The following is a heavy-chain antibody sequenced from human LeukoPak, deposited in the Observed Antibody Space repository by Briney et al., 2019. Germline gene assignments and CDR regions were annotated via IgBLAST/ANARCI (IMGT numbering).Heavy chain of an antibody. D-gene: IGHD3/OR15-3a*01. J-gene: IGHJ4*02. CDR1: GYTFTGYY. CDR2: ISPNSGGT. V-gene: IGHV1-2*02. CDR3: ARTGLGMYSFDY. Sequence: ASVKVSCKASGYTFTGYYMHWVRQAPGQGLEWMGWISPNSGGTNYAQKFQGRVTMTRDTSISTAYMELSRLRSDDTAVYYCARTGLGMYSFDYWGQGTLVTVSS.